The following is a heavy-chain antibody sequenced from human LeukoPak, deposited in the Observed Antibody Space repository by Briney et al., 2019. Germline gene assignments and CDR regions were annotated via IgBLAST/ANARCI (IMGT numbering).Heavy chain of an antibody. D-gene: IGHD5-18*01. J-gene: IGHJ4*02. Sequence: GECLRLSCAASGFTFNTYAMSWVRQAPGKGLEWVSDILGDVGSTIYADSVKGRFTISRDNSKNTLYLQMNSLRAEDTAVYYCARSSYTAMAKYYFDYWGQGTQVTVSS. CDR2: ILGDVGST. CDR1: GFTFNTYA. V-gene: IGHV3-23*01. CDR3: ARSSYTAMAKYYFDY.